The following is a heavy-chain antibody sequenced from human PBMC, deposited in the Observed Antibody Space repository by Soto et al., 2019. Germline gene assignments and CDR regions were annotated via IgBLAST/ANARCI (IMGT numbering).Heavy chain of an antibody. Sequence: QVQLVESGGGVVQPGRSLRLSCAASGFTFSSYAMHWVRQAPGKGLEWVAVISYDGSNKYYADSVKGRFTISRDNSKNTLELQMNSLRAEDTAVYYCARDRLRYNWNDFPYYYCGMDVWGQGTTVTVSS. J-gene: IGHJ6*02. V-gene: IGHV3-30-3*01. CDR1: GFTFSSYA. CDR2: ISYDGSNK. CDR3: ARDRLRYNWNDFPYYYCGMDV. D-gene: IGHD1-1*01.